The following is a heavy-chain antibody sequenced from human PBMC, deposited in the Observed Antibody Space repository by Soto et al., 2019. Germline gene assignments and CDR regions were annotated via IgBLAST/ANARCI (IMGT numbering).Heavy chain of an antibody. Sequence: ASVKVSCKASGYTFTGYYMHWVRQAPGQGLEWMGWINPNSGGTNYAQKFQGWVTMTRNTSISTAYMELSSLRSEDTAVYYCARTIFGVNDAFDIWGQGTMVTVSS. CDR3: ARTIFGVNDAFDI. D-gene: IGHD3-3*01. V-gene: IGHV1-2*04. J-gene: IGHJ3*02. CDR2: INPNSGGT. CDR1: GYTFTGYY.